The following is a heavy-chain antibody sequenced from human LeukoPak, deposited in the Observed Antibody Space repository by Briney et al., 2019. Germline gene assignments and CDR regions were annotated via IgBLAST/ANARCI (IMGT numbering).Heavy chain of an antibody. J-gene: IGHJ4*02. D-gene: IGHD1-1*01. CDR3: VRNWNGGSGY. V-gene: IGHV3-30*01. CDR2: ISYDGSNK. CDR1: GFTFSSYA. Sequence: GGSLRLSCAASGFTFSSYAMHWVRQAPGKGLEWVAVISYDGSNKYYADSVKGRFTISRDNSKNTLYLQMNSLRAEDTAVYYCVRNWNGGSGYCGEGTLVTVSS.